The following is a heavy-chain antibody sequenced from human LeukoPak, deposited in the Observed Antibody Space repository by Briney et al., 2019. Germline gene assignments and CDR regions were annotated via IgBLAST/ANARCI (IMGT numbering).Heavy chain of an antibody. V-gene: IGHV4-4*07. J-gene: IGHJ4*02. Sequence: SETLSLTCTVSGGSISSYYWSWFRQPAGKGLEWIGRIYTSGSTNYNPSLKSRVTMSVDTSKNQFSLKLSSVTAADTAVYYCARDEYYDSSGYSFDYWGQGTLVTVSS. CDR2: IYTSGST. CDR1: GGSISSYY. CDR3: ARDEYYDSSGYSFDY. D-gene: IGHD3-22*01.